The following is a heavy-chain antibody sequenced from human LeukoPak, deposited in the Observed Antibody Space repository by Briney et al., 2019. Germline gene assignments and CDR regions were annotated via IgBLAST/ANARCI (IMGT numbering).Heavy chain of an antibody. J-gene: IGHJ5*02. CDR3: ASVGYCGGDRYDNWFDP. CDR1: GYTFTGYY. V-gene: IGHV1-2*02. Sequence: ASVKVSCKASGYTFTGYYMHWVRQAPGQGLEWMGWINPNSGGTNYAQKFQGRVTMTRDTSISTAYMELSRLRSDDTAVYYCASVGYCGGDRYDNWFDPWGQGTLVTVSS. D-gene: IGHD2-21*02. CDR2: INPNSGGT.